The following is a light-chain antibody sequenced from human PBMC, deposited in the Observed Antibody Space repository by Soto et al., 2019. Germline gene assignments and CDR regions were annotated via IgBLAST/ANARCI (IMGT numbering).Light chain of an antibody. V-gene: IGKV3-20*01. CDR2: GAS. Sequence: DIVLTQSPGTLSLSPGERATLSCRASQSVSSSYLAWYQHKPGQAPRLLIYGASSMATGIPDRFSGSGSRTEFTLTISRLEPEDFAVYYCQQYSSSPHTFGQGTKLEIK. CDR1: QSVSSSY. CDR3: QQYSSSPHT. J-gene: IGKJ2*01.